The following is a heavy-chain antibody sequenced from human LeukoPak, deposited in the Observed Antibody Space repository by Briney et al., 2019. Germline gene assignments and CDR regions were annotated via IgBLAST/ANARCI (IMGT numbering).Heavy chain of an antibody. J-gene: IGHJ4*02. CDR1: GFTVSSNY. CDR2: ISSSGSTI. CDR3: ARGFGEFPFDY. Sequence: PGGSLRLSCAASGFTVSSNYMSWVRQAPGKGLEWVSAISSSGSTIYYADSVKGRFTISRDNAKNSLYLQMNSLRAEDTAVYYCARGFGEFPFDYWGQGTLVTVSS. V-gene: IGHV3-11*01. D-gene: IGHD3-10*01.